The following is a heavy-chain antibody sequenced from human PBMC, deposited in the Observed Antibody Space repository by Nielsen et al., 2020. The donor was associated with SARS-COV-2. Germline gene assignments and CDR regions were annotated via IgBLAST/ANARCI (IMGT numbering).Heavy chain of an antibody. V-gene: IGHV3-9*01. CDR1: GFTFDDYA. J-gene: IGHJ6*02. D-gene: IGHD6-13*01. CDR3: AKWGYSSSWDTPYGMDV. CDR2: ISWNSGSI. Sequence: SLKISCAASGFTFDDYAMHWVRQAPGKGLELVSGISWNSGSIGYADSVKGRFTISRDNAKNSLYLQMNSLRAEDTALYYCAKWGYSSSWDTPYGMDVWGQGTTVTVSS.